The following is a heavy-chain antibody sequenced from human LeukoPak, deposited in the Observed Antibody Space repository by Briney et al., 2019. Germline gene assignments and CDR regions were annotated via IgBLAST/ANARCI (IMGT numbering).Heavy chain of an antibody. CDR2: ISGSGGST. V-gene: IGHV3-23*01. CDR3: AKDRVGYLGIFDY. CDR1: GFTFSSYA. J-gene: IGHJ4*02. Sequence: GGSPRLSCAASGFTFSSYAMSWVRQAPGKGLEWVSAISGSGGSTYYADSVKGRFTISRDNSKNTLYLQMNSLRAEDTAVYYCAKDRVGYLGIFDYWGQGTLVTVSS. D-gene: IGHD5-18*01.